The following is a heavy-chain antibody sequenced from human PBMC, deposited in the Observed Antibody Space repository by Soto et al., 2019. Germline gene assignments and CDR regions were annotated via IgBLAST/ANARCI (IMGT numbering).Heavy chain of an antibody. CDR2: IYHSGAT. V-gene: IGHV4-39*01. Sequence: HLQLQESGPGLVRPLETLSLVCSVSGGSISNNNYFWAWIRQSPGKGLEWIGGIYHSGATYYSPSLKSRVTISIDASKNQFSLEVKSVTAADTAVYYCAKQVVAATPHNDFDSWGQGTLVTIAS. D-gene: IGHD2-15*01. CDR1: GGSISNNNYF. J-gene: IGHJ4*02. CDR3: AKQVVAATPHNDFDS.